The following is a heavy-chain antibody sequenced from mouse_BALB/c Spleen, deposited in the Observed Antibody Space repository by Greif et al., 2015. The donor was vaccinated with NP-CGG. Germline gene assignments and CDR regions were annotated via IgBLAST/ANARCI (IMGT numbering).Heavy chain of an antibody. CDR2: INPSNGGT. CDR1: GYTFTSYY. V-gene: IGHV1S81*02. J-gene: IGHJ4*01. CDR3: TRSRGYGNDAMDY. D-gene: IGHD2-1*01. Sequence: VQLVESGAELVKPGASVKLSCKASGYTFTSYYMYWVKQRPGQGLEWIGGINPSNGGTNFNEKFKSKATLTVDKSSSTAYMQLSSLTSEDSAVYYCTRSRGYGNDAMDYWGQGTSVTVSS.